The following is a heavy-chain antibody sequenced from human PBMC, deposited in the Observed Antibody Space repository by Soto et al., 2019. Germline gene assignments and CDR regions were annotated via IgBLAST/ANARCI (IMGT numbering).Heavy chain of an antibody. Sequence: VQLVQSEADVEKPGASVTVSCKTSGYTFTANYIHWVRQAPGQGLEWMGWINTNNGGTHFAQKFQDWVTLTRDKSISTAYMELRRLKSDDTAIYYWARGSFVGANGGADAFDSWGQGTMVSVSS. CDR2: INTNNGGT. CDR1: GYTFTANY. D-gene: IGHD1-26*01. J-gene: IGHJ3*02. CDR3: ARGSFVGANGGADAFDS. V-gene: IGHV1-2*04.